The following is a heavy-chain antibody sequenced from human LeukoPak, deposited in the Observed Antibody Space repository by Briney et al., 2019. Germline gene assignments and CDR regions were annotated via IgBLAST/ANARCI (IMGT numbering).Heavy chain of an antibody. CDR3: ARVGVDSSGYYLLDY. V-gene: IGHV4-59*01. CDR2: TYYSGST. CDR1: GGSISSYY. Sequence: KPSETLSLTCTVSGGSISSYYWSWIRQPPGEGLEWIGFTYYSGSTNYHPSLKSRVTISVDTSKNQFSLKLSSVTAADTAVYYCARVGVDSSGYYLLDYWGQGTLVTVSS. J-gene: IGHJ4*02. D-gene: IGHD3-22*01.